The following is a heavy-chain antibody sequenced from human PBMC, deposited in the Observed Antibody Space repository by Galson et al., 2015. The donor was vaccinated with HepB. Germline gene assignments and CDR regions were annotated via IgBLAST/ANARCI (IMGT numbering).Heavy chain of an antibody. CDR2: ISYDGSNK. D-gene: IGHD3-9*01. J-gene: IGHJ4*02. CDR1: GFTFSSYA. CDR3: ARDSPYYDILTGFPDY. Sequence: SLRLSCAASGFTFSSYAMHWVRQAPGKGLEWVAVISYDGSNKYYADSVKGRFTISRDNSKNTLYLQMNSLRAEDTAVYYCARDSPYYDILTGFPDYWGQGTLVTVSS. V-gene: IGHV3-30-3*01.